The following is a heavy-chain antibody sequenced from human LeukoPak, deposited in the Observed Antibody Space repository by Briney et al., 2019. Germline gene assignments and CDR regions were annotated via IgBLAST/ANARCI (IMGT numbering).Heavy chain of an antibody. CDR2: ISYDGSNK. Sequence: GGSLRLSCAASGFTFSSYAMHWVRQAPGKGLEWVAVISYDGSNKYYADSVKGRFTISRDNSKNTLYLQMNSLRAEDTAVYYCARDRASFSFAYYYYGMDVWGQGTTVNVSS. V-gene: IGHV3-30*04. CDR3: ARDRASFSFAYYYYGMDV. CDR1: GFTFSSYA. J-gene: IGHJ6*02. D-gene: IGHD3-16*01.